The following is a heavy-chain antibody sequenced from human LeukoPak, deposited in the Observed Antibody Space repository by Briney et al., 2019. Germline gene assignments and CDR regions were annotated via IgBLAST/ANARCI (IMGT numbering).Heavy chain of an antibody. CDR3: ARELSDATPDAIDL. V-gene: IGHV4-39*07. Sequence: KTSETLSLTCTVSGGSISSSSYYWGWIRQPPGKGLEWIGSIYYSGSTYYNPSLKSRVTISVDMSKNQFSLKLSSVTAADTAVYYCARELSDATPDAIDLWGRGTMVTVSS. J-gene: IGHJ3*01. CDR2: IYYSGST. CDR1: GGSISSSSYY.